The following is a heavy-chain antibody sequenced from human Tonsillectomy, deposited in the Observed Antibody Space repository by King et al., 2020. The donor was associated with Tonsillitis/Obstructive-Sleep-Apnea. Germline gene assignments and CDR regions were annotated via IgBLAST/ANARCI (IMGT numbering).Heavy chain of an antibody. D-gene: IGHD6-13*01. J-gene: IGHJ3*02. V-gene: IGHV3-9*01. CDR1: GFTFHDYA. CDR2: ISWNSGSI. Sequence: EVQLVESGGGLVQPGRSLRLSCAASGFTFHDYAMYWVRQAPGKGLEWVSGISWNSGSIVYADSVKGRFTISRDNAKNFLYLQMNSLRAEDTALYYCAKDLIIAVSGTPGDAFDIWDQGTMVTVSS. CDR3: AKDLIIAVSGTPGDAFDI.